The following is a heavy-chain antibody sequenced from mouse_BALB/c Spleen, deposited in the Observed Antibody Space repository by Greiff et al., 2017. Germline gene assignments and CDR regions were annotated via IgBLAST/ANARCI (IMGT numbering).Heavy chain of an antibody. V-gene: IGHV5-6-4*01. Sequence: EVKLMESGGGLVKPGGSLKLSCAASGFTFSSYAMSWVRQTPEKRLEWVATISSGGSTYYPDSVKGRFTISRDNAKNTLYLQMSSLKSEDTAMYYCTRDRGYGGGFAYWGQGTLVTVSA. J-gene: IGHJ3*01. CDR3: TRDRGYGGGFAY. CDR1: GFTFSSYA. CDR2: ISSGGST. D-gene: IGHD2-10*02.